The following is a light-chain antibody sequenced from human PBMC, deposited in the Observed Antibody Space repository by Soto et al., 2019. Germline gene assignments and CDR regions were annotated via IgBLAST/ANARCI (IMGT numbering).Light chain of an antibody. J-gene: IGKJ4*01. CDR2: KAS. V-gene: IGKV1-5*03. CDR3: QQYDDYPLT. CDR1: QSITNL. Sequence: DIQMIQSPSTLSASVGDRVTITCRANQSITNLLAWYQQKPGKAPKLLIYKASSLESGVPSRFSGSGSGTQFTLSISSLQPGDFATYHCQQYDDYPLTFGGGTKVDIK.